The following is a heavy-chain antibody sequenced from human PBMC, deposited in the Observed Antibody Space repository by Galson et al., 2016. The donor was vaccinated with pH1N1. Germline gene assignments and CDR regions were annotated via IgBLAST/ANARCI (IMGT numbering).Heavy chain of an antibody. CDR2: IYYSGST. Sequence: LSLTCTVSGGSISNYYWIWIRQPPGKGLEWIGYIYYSGSTNYNPSLKSRVTISTDTSNNQSSLKLRSVTDADPAVYYCARATSGYYLGYYYYYMDVWGKGTTVTVSS. J-gene: IGHJ6*03. CDR3: ARATSGYYLGYYYYYMDV. CDR1: GGSISNYY. D-gene: IGHD3-3*01. V-gene: IGHV4-59*01.